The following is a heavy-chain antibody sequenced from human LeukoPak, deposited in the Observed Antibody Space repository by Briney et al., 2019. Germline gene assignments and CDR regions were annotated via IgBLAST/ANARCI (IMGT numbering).Heavy chain of an antibody. D-gene: IGHD6-19*01. Sequence: SETLSLTCTVSGGSISSGSYYWSWIRQPAGKGLEWIGRIYTSGSTNYNPSLKSRVTISVDTSKNQFSLKLSSVTAADTAVYYCARMGYSSGWYMGALDYWGQGTLVTVSS. CDR1: GGSISSGSYY. V-gene: IGHV4-61*02. CDR2: IYTSGST. J-gene: IGHJ4*02. CDR3: ARMGYSSGWYMGALDY.